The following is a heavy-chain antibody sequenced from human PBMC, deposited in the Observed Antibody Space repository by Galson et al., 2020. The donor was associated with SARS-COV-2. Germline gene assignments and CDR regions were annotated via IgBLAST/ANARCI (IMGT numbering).Heavy chain of an antibody. D-gene: IGHD6-19*01. V-gene: IGHV3-30*18. CDR3: AKDLTSSGWYDY. J-gene: IGHJ4*02. CDR1: GFTFSSYG. Sequence: GESLKISCAASGFTFSSYGMHWVRQAPGKGLEWVAVISYDGSNKYYADSVKGRFTISRDNSKNTLSLQMNSLRAEDTAVYYCAKDLTSSGWYDYWGQGTLVTVSS. CDR2: ISYDGSNK.